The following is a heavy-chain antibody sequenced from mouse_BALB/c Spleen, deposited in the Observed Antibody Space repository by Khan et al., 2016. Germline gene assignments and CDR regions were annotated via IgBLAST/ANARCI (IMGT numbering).Heavy chain of an antibody. Sequence: QVQLQQSGPELVEPGASVKISCKASGYAFSRSWMNWVKQRPGQGLEWIGRIYPGAGATNYNVKFKGKATLPADTSSSTAYMQLSSLTSVDSAVYFCARRDRYGFDYWGQGTTLTVSS. CDR2: IYPGAGAT. V-gene: IGHV1-82*01. D-gene: IGHD2-14*01. CDR3: ARRDRYGFDY. CDR1: GYAFSRSW. J-gene: IGHJ2*01.